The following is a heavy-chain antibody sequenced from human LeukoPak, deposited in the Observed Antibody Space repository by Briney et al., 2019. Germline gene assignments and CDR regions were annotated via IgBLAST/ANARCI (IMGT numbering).Heavy chain of an antibody. J-gene: IGHJ5*02. CDR1: GFTFSSYA. CDR2: ISGSGGST. Sequence: GGSLRLSCAASGFTFSSYAMSWVRQAPGKGLEWVSAISGSGGSTYYADSVKGRFTISRDNSKNTLYLQMNSLRAEDTAVYYCAKVEWGNYVWGSYRPGCRFDPWGQGTLVTVSS. D-gene: IGHD3-16*02. CDR3: AKVEWGNYVWGSYRPGCRFDP. V-gene: IGHV3-23*01.